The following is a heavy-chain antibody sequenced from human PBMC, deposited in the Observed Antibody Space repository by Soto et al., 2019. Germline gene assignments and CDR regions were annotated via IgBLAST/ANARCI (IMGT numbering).Heavy chain of an antibody. Sequence: ASVKVSCKASGYTFTDYYMHWVRQAPEQGPEWMGEIGPESGATRYAQRFQGRVTMTRDMSITTVYMELNNLSPDNTAVYYCGRGRSGQIVVFYWGQGTPVTDSS. CDR3: GRGRSGQIVVFY. D-gene: IGHD1-26*01. V-gene: IGHV1-2*02. CDR1: GYTFTDYY. J-gene: IGHJ4*02. CDR2: IGPESGAT.